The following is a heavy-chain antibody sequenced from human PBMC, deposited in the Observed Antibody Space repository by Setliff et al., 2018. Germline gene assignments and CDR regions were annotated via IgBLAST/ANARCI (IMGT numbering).Heavy chain of an antibody. CDR3: ARSKVEAAMAKHNWFGP. Sequence: ASVKVSCKTSGSTFTNYDINWVRQATGQGLEWMGWMNPNSGNTGYAQNFQGRVSMTRNTSIGTAYMELNSLTSEDTAVYYCARSKVEAAMAKHNWFGPWGQGTLVTVSS. J-gene: IGHJ5*02. D-gene: IGHD5-18*01. CDR2: MNPNSGNT. CDR1: GSTFTNYD. V-gene: IGHV1-8*02.